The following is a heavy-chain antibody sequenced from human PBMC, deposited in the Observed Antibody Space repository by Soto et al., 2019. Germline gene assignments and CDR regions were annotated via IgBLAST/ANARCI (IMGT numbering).Heavy chain of an antibody. CDR3: AKAGTGELGEYFQH. CDR2: ISWNSGSI. D-gene: IGHD3-10*01. J-gene: IGHJ1*01. CDR1: GFTFDDYA. Sequence: EVQLVESGGGLVQPGRSLRLSCAASGFTFDDYAMHWVRQAPGKGLEWVSGISWNSGSIGYADSVKGRFTISRDNAKNSLYLQMNSLRAEDTALYYCAKAGTGELGEYFQHWGPGTLVTVSS. V-gene: IGHV3-9*01.